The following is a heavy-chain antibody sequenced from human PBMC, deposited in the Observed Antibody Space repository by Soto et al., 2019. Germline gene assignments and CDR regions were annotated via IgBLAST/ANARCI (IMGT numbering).Heavy chain of an antibody. CDR3: ARAHPSAVAGPLDS. CDR2: ISYDGSIK. J-gene: IGHJ4*02. V-gene: IGHV3-30-3*01. D-gene: IGHD6-19*01. CDR1: EFTFSSYA. Sequence: QVQLVESGGGLVQPGMSLRLSCAASEFTFSSYAMHWVRQAPGKGLEWVTVISYDGSIKYDADSVKGRFTISRDNSKNTLYLQMNSLRAEDTAVYYCARAHPSAVAGPLDSWGQGTLVTVSS.